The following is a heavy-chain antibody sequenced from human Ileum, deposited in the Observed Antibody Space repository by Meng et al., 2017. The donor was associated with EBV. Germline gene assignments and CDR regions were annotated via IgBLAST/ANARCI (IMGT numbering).Heavy chain of an antibody. D-gene: IGHD6-19*01. CDR1: GGSVSSGGNY. J-gene: IGHJ4*02. CDR3: ARDGYSSGSD. Sequence: QVQLQEAGPRLVKPSETPSLTCSVSGGSVSSGGNYWSWIRQPPGKGLEWIGYIYNSGSTNYNPSLKSRVTISVDTSKNQFSLKLSSVTAADTAVYYCARDGYSSGSDWGQGTLVTVSS. V-gene: IGHV4-61*08. CDR2: IYNSGST.